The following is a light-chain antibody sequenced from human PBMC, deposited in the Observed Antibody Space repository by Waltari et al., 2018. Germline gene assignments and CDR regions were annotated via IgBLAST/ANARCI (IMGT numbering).Light chain of an antibody. J-gene: IGLJ1*01. CDR2: GNI. CDR3: QSYDSSLSGYI. Sequence: QSVLTQPPSVSGAPGQTVTISCTESSSNIRAGYDVHWYQQFPGTAPKLLIYGNINRPSGVPDRFSGSKSGTSASLAITGLQAEDEADHYCQSYDSSLSGYIFGPVTTVTVL. CDR1: SSNIRAGYD. V-gene: IGLV1-40*01.